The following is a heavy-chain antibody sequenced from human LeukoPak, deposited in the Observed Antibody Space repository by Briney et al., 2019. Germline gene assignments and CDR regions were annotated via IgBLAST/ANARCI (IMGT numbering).Heavy chain of an antibody. CDR3: ASGKHRGYCSSTSCYEAGYFDY. V-gene: IGHV3-23*01. CDR1: GFTFSSYA. D-gene: IGHD2-2*01. Sequence: QPGGSLRLSCAASGFTFSSYAMSWVRQAPGKGLEWVSAISGSGGSTYYADSVKGRFTISRDNSKNSLYLQMNSLRAEDTAVYYCASGKHRGYCSSTSCYEAGYFDYWGQGTLVTVSS. J-gene: IGHJ4*02. CDR2: ISGSGGST.